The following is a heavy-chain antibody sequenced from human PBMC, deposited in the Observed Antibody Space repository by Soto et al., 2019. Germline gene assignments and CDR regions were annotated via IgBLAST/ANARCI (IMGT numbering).Heavy chain of an antibody. V-gene: IGHV5-51*01. J-gene: IGHJ4*02. Sequence: GESLKISCKASGYSFINYGIGWVRQMPGKGLEWMAIINPGNSETRYSPAFQGQVTISADRSITTTYLQWDSLKASDTAMYYCARPDNNYVASWGQGALVTVSS. D-gene: IGHD2-15*01. CDR2: INPGNSET. CDR1: GYSFINYG. CDR3: ARPDNNYVAS.